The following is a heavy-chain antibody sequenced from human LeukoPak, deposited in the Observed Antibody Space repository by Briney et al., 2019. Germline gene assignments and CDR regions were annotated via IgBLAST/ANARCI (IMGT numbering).Heavy chain of an antibody. CDR1: GFTFSSYW. J-gene: IGHJ4*02. V-gene: IGHV3-7*01. D-gene: IGHD5-18*01. CDR2: IKQDGSEK. CDR3: AREGSSYGQNFDY. Sequence: GGSLRLSCAASGFTFSSYWMSWVRQAPGKGLEWVANIKQDGSEKYYVDSVKGRFTISRDNAKNSLYLQMNSLRAEDTAVYYCAREGSSYGQNFDYWGQGTLVTVSS.